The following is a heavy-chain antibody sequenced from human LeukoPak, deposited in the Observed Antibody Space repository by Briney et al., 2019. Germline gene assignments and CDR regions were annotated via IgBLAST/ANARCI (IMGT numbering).Heavy chain of an antibody. D-gene: IGHD3-10*01. Sequence: SETLSLTCTVSGGSISSSSYYWGWIRQPPGKGLEWIGSIYYSGSTYYNPSLKSRVTISVDTSKNQFSLKLSSVTAADTAEYYRARRKVGAFDIWGQGTMVTVSS. V-gene: IGHV4-39*01. CDR1: GGSISSSSYY. J-gene: IGHJ3*02. CDR3: ARRKVGAFDI. CDR2: IYYSGST.